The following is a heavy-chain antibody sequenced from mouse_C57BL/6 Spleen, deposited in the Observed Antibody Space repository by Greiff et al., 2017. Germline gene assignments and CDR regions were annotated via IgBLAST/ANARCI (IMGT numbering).Heavy chain of an antibody. CDR3: ATNSYYYGSSPFAY. CDR2: ISYDGSN. D-gene: IGHD1-1*01. CDR1: GYSITSGYY. V-gene: IGHV3-6*01. Sequence: EVKLLESGPGLVKPSQSLSLTCSVTGYSITSGYYWNWIRQFPGNKLEWMGYISYDGSNNYNPSLKNRISITRDTSKNQFFLKLNSVTTEDTATYYCATNSYYYGSSPFAYWGQGTLVTVSA. J-gene: IGHJ3*01.